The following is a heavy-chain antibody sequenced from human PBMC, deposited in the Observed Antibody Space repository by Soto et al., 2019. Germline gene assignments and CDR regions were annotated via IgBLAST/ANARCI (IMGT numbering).Heavy chain of an antibody. D-gene: IGHD4-17*01. Sequence: ASVKVSCKASGYTFTGYYMHWVRQAPGQGLEWMGWINPNSGGTNYAQKFQGRVTMTRDTSISTAYMELSRLRSDDTAVYYCARDHGDYGWVYYYYGMDVWGQGTTVTVSS. CDR3: ARDHGDYGWVYYYYGMDV. CDR1: GYTFTGYY. V-gene: IGHV1-2*02. CDR2: INPNSGGT. J-gene: IGHJ6*02.